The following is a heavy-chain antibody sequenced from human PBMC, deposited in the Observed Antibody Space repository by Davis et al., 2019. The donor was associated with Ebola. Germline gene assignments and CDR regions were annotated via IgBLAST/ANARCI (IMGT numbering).Heavy chain of an antibody. D-gene: IGHD2-21*01. J-gene: IGHJ5*02. V-gene: IGHV2-70*12. Sequence: SGPTLVKPTPTLTLTCTVSGFSLSTAGMAVSWIRQHPGKAPEWLALIDWEDDKYYTSSLNTRLTISKDASKDQVVLTMTNMDAADTATYYCARSLRGVRAYLDWFDPWGQGTLVTVSS. CDR3: ARSLRGVRAYLDWFDP. CDR1: GFSLSTAGMA. CDR2: IDWEDDK.